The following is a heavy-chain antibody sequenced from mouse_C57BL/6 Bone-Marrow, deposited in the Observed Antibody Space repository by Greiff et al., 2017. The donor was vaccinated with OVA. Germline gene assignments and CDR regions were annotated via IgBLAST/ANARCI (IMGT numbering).Heavy chain of an antibody. CDR1: GFTFSSYA. J-gene: IGHJ3*01. CDR2: ISDGGSYT. D-gene: IGHD3-3*01. V-gene: IGHV5-4*01. Sequence: EVNLVESGGGLVKPGGSLKLSCAASGFTFSSYAMSWVRQTPEKRLEWVATISDGGSYTYYPDNVKGRFTISRDNAKNNLYLQMSHLKSEDTAMYYCARDRGAPCPFGYWGQGTLVTVSA. CDR3: ARDRGAPCPFGY.